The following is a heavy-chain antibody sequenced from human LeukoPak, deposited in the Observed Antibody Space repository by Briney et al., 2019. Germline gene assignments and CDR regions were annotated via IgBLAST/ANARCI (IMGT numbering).Heavy chain of an antibody. CDR3: ARDLTYYYDSSGYYFDY. J-gene: IGHJ4*02. CDR2: SNSDGSST. Sequence: PGGSLRLSCAASGFTFSSYWMHWVRQAPGKGLVWVSRSNSDGSSTSYADSVKGRFTISRDNAKNSLYLQMNSLRAEDTAVYYCARDLTYYYDSSGYYFDYWGQGTLVTVSS. V-gene: IGHV3-74*01. CDR1: GFTFSSYW. D-gene: IGHD3-22*01.